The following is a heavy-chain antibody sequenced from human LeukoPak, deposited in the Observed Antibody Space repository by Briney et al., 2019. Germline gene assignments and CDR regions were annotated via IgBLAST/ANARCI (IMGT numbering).Heavy chain of an antibody. D-gene: IGHD3-3*01. J-gene: IGHJ3*02. CDR3: ATGVVISNRDGFDI. CDR1: GCSISSSSYY. CDR2: IYYSGST. V-gene: IGHV4-39*01. Sequence: PSETLSLTCTVSGCSISSSSYYWGWIRQPPGKGLEWIGSIYYSGSTYYNPSLKSRVTISVDTSKNQFSLKLSSVTAADTAVYYCATGVVISNRDGFDIWGQGTMVTVSS.